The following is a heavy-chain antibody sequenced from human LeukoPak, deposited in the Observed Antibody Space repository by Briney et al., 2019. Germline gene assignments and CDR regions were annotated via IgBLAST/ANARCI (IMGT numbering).Heavy chain of an antibody. V-gene: IGHV3-23*01. CDR1: GFSFSNYA. CDR3: AKDLYCSSTSGYYTNPVA. CDR2: ISTSGDNT. Sequence: GGSLRLSCAASGFSFSNYAMSWVRQAPGKGLDWVTAISTSGDNTYYADSVKGRFTVSRDNSKNTLYLQMNTLRAEDTAVYYCAKDLYCSSTSGYYTNPVAWGQGTLVTVSS. D-gene: IGHD2-2*01. J-gene: IGHJ5*02.